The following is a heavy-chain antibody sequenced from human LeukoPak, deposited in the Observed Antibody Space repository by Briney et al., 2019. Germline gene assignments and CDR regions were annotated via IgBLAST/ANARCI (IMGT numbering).Heavy chain of an antibody. CDR1: GGSISSGSYY. D-gene: IGHD6-13*01. Sequence: PSQTLSLTCTVSGGSISSGSYYWSWIRQPAGKGLEWIGRIYTSGSTNYNPSLKSRVTISVDTSKNQFSLKLSSVTAADTAVYYCATYSSPEYYFDYWGQGTLVTVSS. CDR3: ATYSSPEYYFDY. CDR2: IYTSGST. J-gene: IGHJ4*02. V-gene: IGHV4-61*02.